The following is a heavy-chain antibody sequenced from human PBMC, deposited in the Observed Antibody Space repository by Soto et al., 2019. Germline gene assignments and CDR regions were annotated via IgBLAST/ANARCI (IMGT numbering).Heavy chain of an antibody. CDR3: ARHFSSGWVYYSGLDV. V-gene: IGHV4-39*01. D-gene: IGHD6-19*01. Sequence: PAETLSLTCTVSGGSICTDSHYWGWIRQPPGKGLEWIGSIYYSGSTYYNPSFKSRAIISVDTSKNQFSLKLSSVTAPDTAVYYCARHFSSGWVYYSGLDVWGQGTTVTVSS. CDR2: IYYSGST. J-gene: IGHJ6*02. CDR1: GGSICTDSHY.